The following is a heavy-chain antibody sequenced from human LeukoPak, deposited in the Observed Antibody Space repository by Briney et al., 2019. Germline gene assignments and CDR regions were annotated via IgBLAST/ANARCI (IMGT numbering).Heavy chain of an antibody. CDR2: TSYDGSNK. CDR3: AKVEYYYDSSGYYDY. V-gene: IGHV3-30*18. CDR1: GFTFSNYG. Sequence: GGSLRLSCAASGFTFSNYGMHWVRQAPGKGLEWVAVTSYDGSNKYYADSVKGRFTISRDNSKNTLYLQMNSLRAEDTAVYYCAKVEYYYDSSGYYDYWGQGTLVTVSS. D-gene: IGHD3-22*01. J-gene: IGHJ4*02.